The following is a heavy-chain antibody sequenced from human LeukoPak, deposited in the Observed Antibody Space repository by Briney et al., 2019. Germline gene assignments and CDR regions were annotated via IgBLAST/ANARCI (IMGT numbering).Heavy chain of an antibody. CDR1: GGTFSSYA. Sequence: SVKLSCTSSGGTFSSYAISWVRHPPAQGLEWMGRIIPIFGIANYSQTFQGRVTITADKSTSTAYMELSSLRSENTAVYYCARDPLDRDSSGPPGGGSDDYWGQGTLVTVSS. V-gene: IGHV1-69*04. J-gene: IGHJ4*02. CDR3: ARDPLDRDSSGPPGGGSDDY. CDR2: IIPIFGIA. D-gene: IGHD3-22*01.